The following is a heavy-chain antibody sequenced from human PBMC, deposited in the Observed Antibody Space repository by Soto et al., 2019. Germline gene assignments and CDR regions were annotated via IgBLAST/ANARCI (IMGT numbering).Heavy chain of an antibody. Sequence: QVQLQESGPGLVKPSQTLSLTCTVSGGSISSGDYYWSWIRQPPGKGLEWIGYIYYSGSTYYNPSLKSRVTISVDTSKNQFSLKLSSVTAADTAVYYCARGIVVVNASHYYYYGMDVWGQGTTVTVSS. CDR2: IYYSGST. CDR1: GGSISSGDYY. D-gene: IGHD3-22*01. CDR3: ARGIVVVNASHYYYYGMDV. J-gene: IGHJ6*02. V-gene: IGHV4-30-4*01.